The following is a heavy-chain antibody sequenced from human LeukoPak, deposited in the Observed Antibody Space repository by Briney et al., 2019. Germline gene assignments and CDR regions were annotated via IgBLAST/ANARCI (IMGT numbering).Heavy chain of an antibody. Sequence: GSLRLSCAASGNYWMRWVRQAPGKGLVWVSHINGDGSWTTYADSVKGRFTISKDNAKNTVYLQMNNLRAEDTAVYYCVSFYETYWGRGTLVTVSS. CDR2: INGDGSWT. V-gene: IGHV3-74*01. D-gene: IGHD2-15*01. CDR3: VSFYETY. J-gene: IGHJ4*02. CDR1: GNYW.